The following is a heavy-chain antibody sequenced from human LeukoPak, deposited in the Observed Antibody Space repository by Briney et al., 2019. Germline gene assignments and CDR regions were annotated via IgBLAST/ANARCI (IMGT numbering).Heavy chain of an antibody. V-gene: IGHV3-48*03. J-gene: IGHJ4*02. CDR1: GFTFSSYE. Sequence: PGGSLRLSCAASGFTFSSYEMNWVRQAPGKGLEWVSYISSSGSTIYYADSVKGRFTISRDNAKNSLYLQMNSLRAEDTAVYYCASAGPDTVAGEYWGQGTLVTVSS. CDR2: ISSSGSTI. CDR3: ASAGPDTVAGEY. D-gene: IGHD6-19*01.